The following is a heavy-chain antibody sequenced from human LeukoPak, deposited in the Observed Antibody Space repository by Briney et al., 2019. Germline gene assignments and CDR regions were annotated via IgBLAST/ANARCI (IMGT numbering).Heavy chain of an antibody. D-gene: IGHD1-26*01. CDR2: IWYDGSNK. CDR1: GFTVSSNY. CDR3: ARDTGGSLLY. J-gene: IGHJ4*02. Sequence: GGSLRLSCAASGFTVSSNYMSWVRQAPGKGLEWVAVIWYDGSNKYYADSVKGRFTISRDNSKNTLYLQMNSLRAEDTAVYYCARDTGGSLLYWGQGTLVTVSS. V-gene: IGHV3-33*08.